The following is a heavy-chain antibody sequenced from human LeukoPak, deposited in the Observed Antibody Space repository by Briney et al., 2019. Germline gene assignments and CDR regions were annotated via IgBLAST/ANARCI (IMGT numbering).Heavy chain of an antibody. V-gene: IGHV3-30*18. CDR2: ISYDGSNK. J-gene: IGHJ4*02. CDR3: AKASVRFGSGYYPTTFDY. D-gene: IGHD3-22*01. CDR1: GFTFSSYG. Sequence: GGSLRLSCAASGFTFSSYGMHWVRQAPGKGLEWVAVISYDGSNKYYADSVKGRFTISRDNSKNTLYLQMNSLRAEDTAVYYCAKASVRFGSGYYPTTFDYWGQGTLVTASS.